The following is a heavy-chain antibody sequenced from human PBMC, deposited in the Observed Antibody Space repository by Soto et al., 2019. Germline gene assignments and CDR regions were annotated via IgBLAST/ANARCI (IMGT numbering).Heavy chain of an antibody. CDR2: ISWDGGST. CDR1: GFTFDDYT. J-gene: IGHJ6*02. CDR3: AKDPCSSSWSRDYYYYGMAV. V-gene: IGHV3-43*01. D-gene: IGHD6-13*01. Sequence: GGSLRLSCAASGFTFDDYTMHWVRQAPGKGLEWVSLISWDGGSTYYADSVKGRFTISRDNSKNSLYLQMNSLRTEDTALYYCAKDPCSSSWSRDYYYYGMAVWGQGTTVTVSS.